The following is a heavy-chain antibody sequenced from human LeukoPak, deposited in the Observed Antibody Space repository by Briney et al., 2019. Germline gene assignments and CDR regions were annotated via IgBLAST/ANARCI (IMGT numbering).Heavy chain of an antibody. Sequence: PSETLSLTCTVSGASISGSGYYWGWIRQPPGKGLEWIGEIYHSGSTNYNPSLKSRVTISVDKSKNQFSLKLSSVTAADTAVYYCARDTNYPGLHYYYMDVWGKGTTVTISS. J-gene: IGHJ6*03. D-gene: IGHD4/OR15-4a*01. V-gene: IGHV4-39*07. CDR1: GASISGSGYY. CDR2: IYHSGST. CDR3: ARDTNYPGLHYYYMDV.